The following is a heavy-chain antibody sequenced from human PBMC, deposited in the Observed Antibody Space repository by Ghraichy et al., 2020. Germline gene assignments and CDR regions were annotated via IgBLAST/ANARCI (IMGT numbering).Heavy chain of an antibody. CDR2: INPSGGST. D-gene: IGHD6-13*01. J-gene: IGHJ5*02. CDR1: GYTFTSYY. V-gene: IGHV1-46*03. CDR3: ARVRSISSSWQYNWFDP. Sequence: ASVKVSCKASGYTFTSYYMHWVRQAPGQGLEWMGIINPSGGSTSYAQKFQGRVTMTRDTSTRTVYMELSSLRSEDTAVYYCARVRSISSSWQYNWFDPWGQGTLVTVSS.